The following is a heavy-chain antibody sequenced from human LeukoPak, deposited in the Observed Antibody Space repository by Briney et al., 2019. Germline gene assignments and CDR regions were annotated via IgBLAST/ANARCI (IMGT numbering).Heavy chain of an antibody. Sequence: SETLSLTCSVSGGSINAFYWSWIRQPAGKGLEWIGRIHSSGSTNYSPSLKSRVPMLLDPSKNQFSLSLISVTAADTAVYYCAREAVHYGSGSLDYWGQGTLVTVSS. CDR2: IHSSGST. D-gene: IGHD3-10*01. J-gene: IGHJ4*02. CDR1: GGSINAFY. CDR3: AREAVHYGSGSLDY. V-gene: IGHV4-4*07.